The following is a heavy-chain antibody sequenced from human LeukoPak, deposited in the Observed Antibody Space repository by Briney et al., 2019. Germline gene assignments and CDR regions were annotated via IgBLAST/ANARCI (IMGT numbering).Heavy chain of an antibody. CDR2: IYYSGST. J-gene: IGHJ4*02. CDR3: ARAVYGDYAFDY. Sequence: SETLPLTCTVSGGSISSYYWSRIRQPPGKGLEWIGYIYYSGSTNYNPSLKSRVTISVDTSKNQFSLKLSSVTAADTAVYYCARAVYGDYAFDYWGQGTLVTVSS. CDR1: GGSISSYY. D-gene: IGHD4-17*01. V-gene: IGHV4-59*01.